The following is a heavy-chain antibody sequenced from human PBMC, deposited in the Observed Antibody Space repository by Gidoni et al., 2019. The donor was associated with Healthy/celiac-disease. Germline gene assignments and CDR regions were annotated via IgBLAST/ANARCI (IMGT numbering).Heavy chain of an antibody. CDR3: AKGSMVRGVITGYYGMDV. D-gene: IGHD3-10*01. J-gene: IGHJ6*02. CDR2: ISYDGSNK. CDR1: CFTFSSSG. Sequence: VQLVESGGGVVQPGRSLRLSCAASCFTFSSSGMHWVRQAPGKGLEWVAVISYDGSNKYYADSVKGRFTISRDNSKNTLYLQMNSLRAEDTAVYDCAKGSMVRGVITGYYGMDVWGQGTTVTVSS. V-gene: IGHV3-30*18.